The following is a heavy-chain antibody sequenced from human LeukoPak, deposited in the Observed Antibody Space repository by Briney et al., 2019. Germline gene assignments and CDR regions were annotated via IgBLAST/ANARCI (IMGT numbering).Heavy chain of an antibody. CDR1: GGTFSSYA. CDR2: IIPIFGTA. J-gene: IGHJ6*03. V-gene: IGHV1-69*13. CDR3: ARAPDMTTVTTRYYYMDV. Sequence: ASVKVSCKASGGTFSSYAISWVRQAPGQGLEWMGGIIPIFGTANYAQKFQGRVTITADESTSTAYMELSSLRSEDTAVYYCARAPDMTTVTTRYYYMDVWGKGTTVTISS. D-gene: IGHD4-17*01.